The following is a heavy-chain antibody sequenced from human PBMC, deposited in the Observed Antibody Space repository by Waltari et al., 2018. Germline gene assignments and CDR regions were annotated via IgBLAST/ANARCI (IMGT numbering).Heavy chain of an antibody. V-gene: IGHV4-31*03. CDR1: GGSIGSSAYP. CDR3: ARIGGDYVNGWGFFDL. D-gene: IGHD3-10*02. J-gene: IGHJ2*01. Sequence: GPELVKPSQTLSLTCTVSGGSIGSSAYPWAWIRQRPGEGLEWIGYIYFSGRTKYNPSLQSRVIISIDTSKNQFSLQLNSVTAADTAVYHCARIGGDYVNGWGFFDLWGRGTLVTVSS. CDR2: IYFSGRT.